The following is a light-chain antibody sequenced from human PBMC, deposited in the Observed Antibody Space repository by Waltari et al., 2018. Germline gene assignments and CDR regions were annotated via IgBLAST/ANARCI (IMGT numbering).Light chain of an antibody. V-gene: IGKV3-20*01. CDR2: GAS. CDR3: QQYGYSPIT. CDR1: QIVRGNF. J-gene: IGKJ4*01. Sequence: EIVLTQSPGTLSLSPGERVTLSCRASQIVRGNFLTWYQQRPGQVPRLLMYGASTRAPGIPDRFSGSGSGKDFTLTISSLEPEDLAVYYCQQYGYSPITFGGGTRVEMK.